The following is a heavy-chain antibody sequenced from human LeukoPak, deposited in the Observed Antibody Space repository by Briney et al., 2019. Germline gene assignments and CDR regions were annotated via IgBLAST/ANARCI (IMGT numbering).Heavy chain of an antibody. J-gene: IGHJ4*02. CDR3: AQGYSSGWYPY. V-gene: IGHV3-23*01. CDR1: GFSVSRFG. CDR2: ISVNGETT. D-gene: IGHD6-19*01. Sequence: PGGSLRLSCAVSGFSVSRFGMSWVRQAPGKGLEWVSAISVNGETTWYADSVKGRFIISRDNSKNTLYLQLSSLRAEDTAVYYCAQGYSSGWYPYWGQGSLVSVSS.